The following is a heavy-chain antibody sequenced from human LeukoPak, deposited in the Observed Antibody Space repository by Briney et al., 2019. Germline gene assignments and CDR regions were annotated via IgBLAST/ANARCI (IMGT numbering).Heavy chain of an antibody. V-gene: IGHV1-46*01. CDR2: INPSGGST. CDR3: ARAMPTIKNTFDY. CDR1: GYTFTSYY. Sequence: KTGGSLRLSCAASGYTFTSYYMHWVRQAPGQGLEWMGVINPSGGSTSYAQKFQGRVTMTRDTPTSTVYMELSSLRSEDTAVYYCARAMPTIKNTFDYWGQGTLVTVSS. D-gene: IGHD5-24*01. J-gene: IGHJ4*02.